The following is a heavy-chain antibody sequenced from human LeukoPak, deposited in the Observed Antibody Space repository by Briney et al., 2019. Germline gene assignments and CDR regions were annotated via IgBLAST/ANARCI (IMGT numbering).Heavy chain of an antibody. CDR2: ISGSGGST. V-gene: IGHV3-23*01. CDR1: GFTFSSYG. D-gene: IGHD2-15*01. CDR3: ARAEGYCSGGSCYADGPFDY. J-gene: IGHJ4*02. Sequence: GGSLRLSCAASGFTFSSYGMSWVRQAPGKGLEWVSAISGSGGSTYYADSVKGRFTISRDNSKNTLYLQMNSLRAEDTAVYYCARAEGYCSGGSCYADGPFDYWGQGTLVTVSS.